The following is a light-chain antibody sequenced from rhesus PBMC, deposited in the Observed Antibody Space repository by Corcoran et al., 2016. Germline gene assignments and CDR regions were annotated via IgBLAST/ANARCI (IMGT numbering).Light chain of an antibody. CDR3: QQYKGYPLT. V-gene: IGKV1-28*02. CDR2: EAT. CDR1: QGISSY. Sequence: DIQMTQSPSSLSASVGDTVTITCRASQGISSYLNWFKQKPGKAPKLLNYEATPLQSGVPSRLRCSGSGEDFTLTIRSLQPEDFACYYCQQYKGYPLTFGGGTKVEIK. J-gene: IGKJ4*01.